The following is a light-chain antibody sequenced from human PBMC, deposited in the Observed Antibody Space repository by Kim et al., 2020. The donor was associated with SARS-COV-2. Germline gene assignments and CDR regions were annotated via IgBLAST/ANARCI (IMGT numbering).Light chain of an antibody. CDR2: KDT. Sequence: GSPGQTAMITCSGDVLAKKYARWFQQKPGQAPILLIYKDTERPSGIPERFSGSSSGTTVTLTISGAQVEDEADYYCYSAADNKRVFGGGTQLTVL. J-gene: IGLJ3*02. V-gene: IGLV3-27*01. CDR3: YSAADNKRV. CDR1: VLAKKY.